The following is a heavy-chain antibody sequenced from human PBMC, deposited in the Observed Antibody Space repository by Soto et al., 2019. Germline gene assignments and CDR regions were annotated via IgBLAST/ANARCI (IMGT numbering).Heavy chain of an antibody. J-gene: IGHJ6*02. V-gene: IGHV4-4*07. CDR1: GGSISSSYY. CDR3: ARGTGHGMDV. Sequence: QVQLQESGPGLVKPSETLSLTCTVSGGSISSSYYWTWIRQPAGKGLEWIGRIYTSENRNYNPSLKSGVTMSIDTSKNQFSLEVSSMTAADTAVYYCARGTGHGMDVGGQGTTVTVSS. CDR2: IYTSENR.